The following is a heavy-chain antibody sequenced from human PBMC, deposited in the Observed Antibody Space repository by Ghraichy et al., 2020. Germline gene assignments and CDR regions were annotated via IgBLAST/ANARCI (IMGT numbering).Heavy chain of an antibody. J-gene: IGHJ5*02. D-gene: IGHD3-10*01. CDR3: ASDSSAVRAVMRS. CDR1: GGSISIGSYF. Sequence: SETLSLTCTVTGGSISIGSYFWNWILQPAGKGLEWIGRIYTSGSTNYIPSLRSRLSISIDTSKNQLSLKLRSVTAADTAVYYCASDSSAVRAVMRSWGQGLLVTVSS. CDR2: IYTSGST. V-gene: IGHV4-61*02.